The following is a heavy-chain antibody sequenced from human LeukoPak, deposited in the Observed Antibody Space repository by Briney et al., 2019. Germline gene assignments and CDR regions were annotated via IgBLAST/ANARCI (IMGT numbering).Heavy chain of an antibody. J-gene: IGHJ5*02. CDR2: IYHSGSS. V-gene: IGHV4-34*01. D-gene: IGHD2-8*01. CDR3: ARENYCTNGVCWAFDP. Sequence: KPSETLSLTCAVYGGSFSGFYWSWIRQPPGKGLEWIGEIYHSGSSNYNPSLKSRVTISVDTSKNQFSLKLTSVTAADTAVYYCARENYCTNGVCWAFDPWGQGTLVTVSS. CDR1: GGSFSGFY.